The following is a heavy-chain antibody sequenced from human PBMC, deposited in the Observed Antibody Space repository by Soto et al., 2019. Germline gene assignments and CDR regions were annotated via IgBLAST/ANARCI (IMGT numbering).Heavy chain of an antibody. CDR2: IWYDGSNK. CDR3: ARVGYDFWSGYYREFYYYMDV. D-gene: IGHD3-3*01. V-gene: IGHV3-33*01. J-gene: IGHJ6*03. CDR1: GFTFSSYG. Sequence: QVQLVESGGGVVQPGRSLRLSCAASGFTFSSYGMHWVRQAPGKGLEWVAVIWYDGSNKYYADSVKGRFTISRDNSKNTLYLQMNSLRAEDTAVYYCARVGYDFWSGYYREFYYYMDVWGKGTTVTVSS.